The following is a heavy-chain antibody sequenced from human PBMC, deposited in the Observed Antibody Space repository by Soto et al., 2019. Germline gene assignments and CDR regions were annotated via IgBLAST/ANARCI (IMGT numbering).Heavy chain of an antibody. Sequence: ASVKVSCKTSGYSFTTYGISWVRQAPGQGLEWMGWISGYNGNTNYAQNLQGRVTMTTVTSTSTAYMELRSLRSDDTAVYYCAREGPAPYYYYGMDVWGQGSTVTVSS. CDR2: ISGYNGNT. CDR1: GYSFTTYG. CDR3: AREGPAPYYYYGMDV. J-gene: IGHJ6*02. V-gene: IGHV1-18*01.